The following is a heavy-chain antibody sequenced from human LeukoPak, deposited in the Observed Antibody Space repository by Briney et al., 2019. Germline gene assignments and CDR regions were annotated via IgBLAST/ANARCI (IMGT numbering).Heavy chain of an antibody. D-gene: IGHD2-15*01. Sequence: PSETLSLTCTVSGGSISSGGYYWSWIRQPPGKGLEWIGSIYYSGSTYYNPSLKSRVTISVDTSKNQFSLKLSSVTAADTAVYYCARDFGGRAYDAFDIWGQGTMVTVSS. V-gene: IGHV4-39*07. CDR2: IYYSGST. CDR1: GGSISSGGYY. CDR3: ARDFGGRAYDAFDI. J-gene: IGHJ3*02.